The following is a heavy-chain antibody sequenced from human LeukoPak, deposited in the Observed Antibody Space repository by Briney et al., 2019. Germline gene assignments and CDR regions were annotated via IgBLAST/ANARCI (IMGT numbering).Heavy chain of an antibody. CDR1: GYTFTGYY. J-gene: IGHJ4*02. CDR2: INPNSGGT. Sequence: ATVKVSCKASGYTFTGYYMHWVRQAPGQGLEWMGWINPNSGGTNYAQKFQGRVTMTRDTSISTAYMELSRLRSDDTAVYYCARGELAGYYDSSGYYSDYWGQGTLVTVSS. CDR3: ARGELAGYYDSSGYYSDY. V-gene: IGHV1-2*02. D-gene: IGHD3-22*01.